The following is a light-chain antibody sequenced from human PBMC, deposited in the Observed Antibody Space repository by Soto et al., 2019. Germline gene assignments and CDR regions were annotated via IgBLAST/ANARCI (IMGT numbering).Light chain of an antibody. Sequence: EIVLTQSPATLSLSPGERATLSCRASQSVSSYLAWYQQKPGQAPRLLIYDASNRATGIPARFSGSGSGTDFTLTISSLQSEDFAVYYCQQYDDWPWTFGHGTKVDI. CDR2: DAS. CDR3: QQYDDWPWT. CDR1: QSVSSY. J-gene: IGKJ1*01. V-gene: IGKV3-11*01.